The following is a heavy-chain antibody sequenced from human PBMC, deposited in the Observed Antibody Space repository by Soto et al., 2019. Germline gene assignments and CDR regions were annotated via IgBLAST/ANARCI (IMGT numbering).Heavy chain of an antibody. Sequence: QLRASVKVSCKASGYTFTGYYMHWVRQAPGQGLEWMGWINANSGGTNYAQKFQGRVTMTRDTSISTAYMELSRLTSDDTAVYYCARSRYCTNGVCYNNWFDPWGQGTLVTVSS. D-gene: IGHD2-8*01. J-gene: IGHJ5*02. CDR1: GYTFTGYY. CDR3: ARSRYCTNGVCYNNWFDP. V-gene: IGHV1-2*02. CDR2: INANSGGT.